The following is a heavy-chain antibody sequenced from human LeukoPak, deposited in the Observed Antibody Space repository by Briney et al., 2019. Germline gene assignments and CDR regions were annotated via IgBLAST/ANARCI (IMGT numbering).Heavy chain of an antibody. CDR1: GGSFSGYY. V-gene: IGHV4-34*01. CDR3: ARGPPSGSYYF. Sequence: SETLSLTCAVYGGSFSGYYWSWIRQPPGKGLEWIGEINHSGSTNYNPSLKSRVTISVDTSKNQFSLKPSSVTAADTAVYYCARGPPSGSYYFWGQGTLVTVAS. J-gene: IGHJ4*02. CDR2: INHSGST. D-gene: IGHD1-26*01.